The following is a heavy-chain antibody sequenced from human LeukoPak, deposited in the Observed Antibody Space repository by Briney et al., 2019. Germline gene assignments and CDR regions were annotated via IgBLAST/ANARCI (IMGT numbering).Heavy chain of an antibody. CDR2: IYYSGST. Sequence: SETLSLTCTVSGGSISSSSYYWGWIRQPPGKGLEWIGSIYYSGSTYYNPSLKSRVTISVDTSKNQFSLKLSSVTAADTAVYYCARVVYCGGDCYWSDYYYYYMDVWGKGTTVTVSS. CDR1: GGSISSSSYY. J-gene: IGHJ6*03. V-gene: IGHV4-39*07. D-gene: IGHD2-21*02. CDR3: ARVVYCGGDCYWSDYYYYYMDV.